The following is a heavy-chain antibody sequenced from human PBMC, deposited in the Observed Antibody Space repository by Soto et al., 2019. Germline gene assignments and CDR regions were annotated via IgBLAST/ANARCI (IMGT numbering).Heavy chain of an antibody. Sequence: ASVKVSCKASGGTFSSYAISWVRQAPGQGLEWMGGIIPIFGTANYAQKFQGRVTITADESTSTAYMELSSLRSEDTAVYYCARSHRSFGVVILWFDYWGQGTLVTVSS. CDR2: IIPIFGTA. CDR3: ARSHRSFGVVILWFDY. J-gene: IGHJ4*02. D-gene: IGHD3-3*01. V-gene: IGHV1-69*13. CDR1: GGTFSSYA.